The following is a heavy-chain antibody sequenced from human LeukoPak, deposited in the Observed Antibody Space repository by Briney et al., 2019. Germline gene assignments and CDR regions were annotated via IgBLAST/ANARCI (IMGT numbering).Heavy chain of an antibody. CDR1: GFTFSSYS. D-gene: IGHD3-3*01. Sequence: WGSLRLSCAASGFTFSSYSMNWVRQAPGKGLEWVSYISSSSSTIYYADSVKGRFTISRDNAKNSLYLQMNSLRAEDTAVYYCARGTSNDFWSGYSYYYYMDVWGKGTTVTVSS. J-gene: IGHJ6*03. V-gene: IGHV3-48*01. CDR2: ISSSSSTI. CDR3: ARGTSNDFWSGYSYYYYMDV.